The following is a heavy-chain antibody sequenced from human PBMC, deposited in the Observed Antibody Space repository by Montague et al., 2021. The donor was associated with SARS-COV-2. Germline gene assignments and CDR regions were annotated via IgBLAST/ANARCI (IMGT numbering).Heavy chain of an antibody. D-gene: IGHD1-26*01. CDR3: VRDPAPSGSGTFYDY. V-gene: IGHV4-59*02. CDR1: GDSVSHDF. Sequence: SETLSLTCTVSGDSVSHDFWTWIWQPPGKGLEWIGYVYYSRSSXXXPSXXXRVSIAVDTSKNQFSLSLSTVTAADTAIYYCVRDPAPSGSGTFYDYWGQGTLVAVSS. J-gene: IGHJ4*02. CDR2: VYYSRSS.